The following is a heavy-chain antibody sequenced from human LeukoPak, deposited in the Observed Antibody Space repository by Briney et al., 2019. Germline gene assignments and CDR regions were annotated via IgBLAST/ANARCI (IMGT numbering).Heavy chain of an antibody. CDR3: ASLCSGGSCAIDY. V-gene: IGHV4-4*07. D-gene: IGHD2-15*01. J-gene: IGHJ4*02. CDR1: GGSISSYI. CDR2: SYNSWST. Sequence: SETLSLTCTDPGGSISSYIWSWIWQPAGAGLEWIGRSYNSWSTNYNPSFKSRVTMSVDTSKNQFSLKLSSVTAADTAVYYCASLCSGGSCAIDYWGQGTLVTVSS.